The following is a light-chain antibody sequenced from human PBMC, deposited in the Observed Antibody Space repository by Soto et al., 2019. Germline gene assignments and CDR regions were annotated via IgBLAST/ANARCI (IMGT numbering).Light chain of an antibody. CDR1: SSDVGSYNL. J-gene: IGLJ2*01. CDR3: CSYAGSGTLL. V-gene: IGLV2-23*01. Sequence: QSALTQPASVSGSPGQSITISCTGTSSDVGSYNLVSWYQQHPGKAPKLMIYEDSKRPSGVSNRFSGSKSGNTASLTLSGLQAEDEADYYCCSYAGSGTLLFGGGTKLTVL. CDR2: EDS.